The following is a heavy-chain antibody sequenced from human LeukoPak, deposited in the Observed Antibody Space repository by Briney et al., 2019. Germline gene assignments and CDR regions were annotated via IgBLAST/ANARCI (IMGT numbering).Heavy chain of an antibody. Sequence: ASVKVSCKASGYTFTGYYMHWVRQAPGQGLEWMGWINPNSGGTNYAQKFQGRVTMTRDTSISTAYMELSRLRSDDTAVYYCARARATHYYYYMDVWGKGTTVTVSS. J-gene: IGHJ6*03. V-gene: IGHV1-2*02. D-gene: IGHD1-26*01. CDR2: INPNSGGT. CDR1: GYTFTGYY. CDR3: ARARATHYYYYMDV.